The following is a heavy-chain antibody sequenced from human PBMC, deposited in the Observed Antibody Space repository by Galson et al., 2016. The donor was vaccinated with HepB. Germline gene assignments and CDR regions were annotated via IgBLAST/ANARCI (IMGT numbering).Heavy chain of an antibody. D-gene: IGHD3-16*01. CDR3: ARDLGRNGGFDH. CDR2: IYYSGGT. Sequence: SETLSLTCTVSGGSISGHHWSWIRQPPGKGLEWIGYIYYSGGTNYNPSLKSRVTMSVDTSKNQFSLKLSSMTAADTAVYYCARDLGRNGGFDHWGQGTLVTVSS. CDR1: GGSISGHH. J-gene: IGHJ4*02. V-gene: IGHV4-59*11.